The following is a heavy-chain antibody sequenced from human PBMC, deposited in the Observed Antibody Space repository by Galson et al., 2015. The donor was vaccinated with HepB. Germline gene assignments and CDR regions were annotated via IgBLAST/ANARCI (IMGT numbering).Heavy chain of an antibody. CDR3: ARESVDTAMVPLNYFDY. CDR2: ISSSSSYT. J-gene: IGHJ4*02. CDR1: GFTFSDYY. V-gene: IGHV3-11*05. D-gene: IGHD5-18*01. Sequence: SLRLSCAASGFTFSDYYMSWLRQAPGKGLEWVSYISSSSSYTNYADSVKGRFTISRDNAKNSLYLQMNSLRAEDTAVYYCARESVDTAMVPLNYFDYWGQGTLVTVSS.